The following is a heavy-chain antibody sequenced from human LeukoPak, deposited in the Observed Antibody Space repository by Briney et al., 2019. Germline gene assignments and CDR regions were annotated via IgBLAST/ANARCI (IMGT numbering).Heavy chain of an antibody. J-gene: IGHJ4*02. CDR3: ARAGGYSGYGSFDY. D-gene: IGHD5-12*01. Sequence: SETLSLTCTVSGGSISNYFWNWIRQPPGKGLEWIGYFFQSGRAKYNPSLKSRVTLSADTSKNQVSLKLNSVTAADTAVYFCARAGGYSGYGSFDYWGQGILVPVSS. CDR1: GGSISNYF. V-gene: IGHV4-59*08. CDR2: FFQSGRA.